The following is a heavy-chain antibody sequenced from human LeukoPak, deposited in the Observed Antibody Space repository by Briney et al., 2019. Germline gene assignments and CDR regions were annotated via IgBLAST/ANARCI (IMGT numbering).Heavy chain of an antibody. J-gene: IGHJ6*03. D-gene: IGHD3-3*01. V-gene: IGHV4-59*01. CDR2: IYYSGST. CDR3: ARGNDFWSGYYMDV. Sequence: NPSETQSLTCTVSGGSISSYYWSWIRQPPGKGLEWIGYIYYSGSTNYNPSLKSRVTISVDTSKNQFSLKLSSVAAADTAVYYCARGNDFWSGYYMDVWGKGTTVTVSS. CDR1: GGSISSYY.